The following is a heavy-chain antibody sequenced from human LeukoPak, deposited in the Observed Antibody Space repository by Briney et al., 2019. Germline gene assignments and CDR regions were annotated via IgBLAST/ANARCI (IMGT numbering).Heavy chain of an antibody. J-gene: IGHJ4*02. V-gene: IGHV1-2*02. CDR2: INPNSGGT. CDR1: GYTFTGYY. CDR3: ARVRGRGGGKGAVDF. Sequence: ASVKVSCKASGYTFTGYYMHWVRQAPGQGLEWMGWINPNSGGTNYAQKFRGRVTVTRDTSVTTAFMELKRLSTDDTAVYYCARVRGRGGGKGAVDFWGQGTLVTVSS. D-gene: IGHD2-15*01.